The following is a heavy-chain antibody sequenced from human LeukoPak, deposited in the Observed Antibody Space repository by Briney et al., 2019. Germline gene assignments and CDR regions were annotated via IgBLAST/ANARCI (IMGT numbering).Heavy chain of an antibody. Sequence: PSETLSLTCAVYGGSFSGYYWSWIRQPPGKGLEWIGEINHSGSTNYNPSLKSRVTISVDTSKNQFSLKLSSVTAADTAVYYCARGNGSGSYYKGRYYCGMDVWGKGTTVTVSS. CDR3: ARGNGSGSYYKGRYYCGMDV. CDR1: GGSFSGYY. J-gene: IGHJ6*04. D-gene: IGHD3-10*01. CDR2: INHSGST. V-gene: IGHV4-34*01.